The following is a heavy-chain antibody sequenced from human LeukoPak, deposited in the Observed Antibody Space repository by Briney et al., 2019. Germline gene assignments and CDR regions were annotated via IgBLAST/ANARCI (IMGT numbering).Heavy chain of an antibody. CDR3: ARDQWLDY. CDR2: IGTSGNPI. CDR1: GFRFSDHY. J-gene: IGHJ4*02. D-gene: IGHD6-19*01. V-gene: IGHV3-11*04. Sequence: GGSLRLSCAASGFRFSDHYMDWVRQAPGKGLEWVSFIGTSGNPIYYADAVKGRFTVSRDNAKNSLYLQMNSLRAEDTAVYYCARDQWLDYWGQGTLVTVSS.